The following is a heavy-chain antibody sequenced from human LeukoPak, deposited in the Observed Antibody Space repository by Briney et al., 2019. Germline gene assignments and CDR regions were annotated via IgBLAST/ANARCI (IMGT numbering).Heavy chain of an antibody. CDR3: ARVPQKSQRILLFPDAFDI. V-gene: IGHV4-59*01. CDR1: GGSISSYY. J-gene: IGHJ3*02. Sequence: PSETLSLTCTVSGGSISSYYWSWIRQPPGKGLEWIGYIYYSGSTNYNPSLKSRVTISVDTSKNQFSLKLSSVTAADTAVYYCARVPQKSQRILLFPDAFDIWGQGTMVTVSS. D-gene: IGHD3-3*01. CDR2: IYYSGST.